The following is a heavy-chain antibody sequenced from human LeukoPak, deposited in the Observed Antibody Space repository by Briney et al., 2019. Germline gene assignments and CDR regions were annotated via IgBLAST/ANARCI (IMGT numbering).Heavy chain of an antibody. Sequence: GESLKISCKGSGYTFNDYWIGWVRQLPGKGLEWMGIIYPGDSDTRYSPSFQGQVTISVDKSITTAYLQWSSLKASDTATYYCARSVSYLTRLDSWGQGTLVTVSS. CDR3: ARSVSYLTRLDS. V-gene: IGHV5-51*01. D-gene: IGHD1-26*01. CDR2: IYPGDSDT. J-gene: IGHJ4*02. CDR1: GYTFNDYW.